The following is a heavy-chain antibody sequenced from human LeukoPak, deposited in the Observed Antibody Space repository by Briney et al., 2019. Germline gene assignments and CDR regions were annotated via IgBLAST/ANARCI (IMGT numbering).Heavy chain of an antibody. CDR1: GGSFSGYF. V-gene: IGHV4-34*01. Sequence: SETLSLTCAVSGGSFSGYFWSWIRQTPGKGLEWIAEINYTASTNYNPSLKSRVTISVDTSKNQFSLKLSSVTAADTAVYYCARVNYDILTGPLYYYYYYMDVWGKGTTVTVSS. J-gene: IGHJ6*03. D-gene: IGHD3-9*01. CDR3: ARVNYDILTGPLYYYYYYMDV. CDR2: INYTAST.